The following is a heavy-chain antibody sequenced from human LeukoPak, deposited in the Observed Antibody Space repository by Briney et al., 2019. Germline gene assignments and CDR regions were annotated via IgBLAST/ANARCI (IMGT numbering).Heavy chain of an antibody. CDR1: GGSISSYY. D-gene: IGHD5-24*01. CDR2: IYYSGST. CDR3: ASGRWLQFAAFDI. Sequence: KPSETLSLTCTVSGGSISSYYWSWVRQPPGKGLEWIGYIYYSGSTNYNPSLKSRVTISVDTSKNQFSLKLSSVTAADTAVYYCASGRWLQFAAFDIWGQGTMVTVSS. J-gene: IGHJ3*02. V-gene: IGHV4-59*12.